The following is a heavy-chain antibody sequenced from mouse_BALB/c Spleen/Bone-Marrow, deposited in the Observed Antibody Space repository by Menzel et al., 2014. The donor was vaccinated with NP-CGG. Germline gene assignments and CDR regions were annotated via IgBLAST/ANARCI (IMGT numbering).Heavy chain of an antibody. CDR3: ARWAFDAWFAY. V-gene: IGHV1-9*01. J-gene: IGHJ3*01. CDR1: GYTFSSYW. CDR2: ILPGSGNT. Sequence: VRLQQSGAELMKPGASVKVSCKATGYTFSSYWIEWVKQRPGHGLEWIGEILPGSGNTNYNEKFKGKATFTADPSSNTAYMQLSSLTSEDSAAYYCARWAFDAWFAYWGQGTLVTVSA. D-gene: IGHD3-1*01.